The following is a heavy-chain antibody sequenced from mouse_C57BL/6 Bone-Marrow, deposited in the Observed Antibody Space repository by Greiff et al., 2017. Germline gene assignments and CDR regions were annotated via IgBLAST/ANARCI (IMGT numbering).Heavy chain of an antibody. CDR1: GFTFSSYT. V-gene: IGHV5-9*01. J-gene: IGHJ1*03. Sequence: VNVVESGGGLVKPGGSLKLSCAASGFTFSSYTMSWVRQTPEKRLQWVAAISGGGGNTYYPDSVKGRFTISRDNDKNILYLQMSSLRSEDTALYYCSRQVTTVLATKYFDVWGTGTTVTVSS. D-gene: IGHD1-1*01. CDR2: ISGGGGNT. CDR3: SRQVTTVLATKYFDV.